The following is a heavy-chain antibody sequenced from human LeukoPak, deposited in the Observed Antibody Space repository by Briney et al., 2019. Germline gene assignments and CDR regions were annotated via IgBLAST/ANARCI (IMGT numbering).Heavy chain of an antibody. V-gene: IGHV3-30-3*01. CDR3: ARGGDYGSGSFRWRHFDY. CDR1: GFTFSNYA. D-gene: IGHD3-10*01. J-gene: IGHJ4*02. Sequence: PGGSLRLSCAASGFTFSNYALHGVRQAPGKGLEWVTVISYDGNNKYYADSVTGRFTISRDNSKNTLYLQMNSLRTEDTAVYYCARGGDYGSGSFRWRHFDYWGQGTLVTVSS. CDR2: ISYDGNNK.